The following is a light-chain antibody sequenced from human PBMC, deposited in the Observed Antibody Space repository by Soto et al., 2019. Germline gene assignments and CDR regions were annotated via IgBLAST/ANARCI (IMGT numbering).Light chain of an antibody. J-gene: IGKJ5*01. CDR3: QQLNSYPIT. V-gene: IGKV1-9*01. Sequence: DIQLTQSPSFLSASVGDRVTITCRASQGISNYLAWYQQKPGKAHKLLIYAAYTLQSGVQSKFSGSGSGTEFTLTIRSLQPEDFATYYCQQLNSYPITFGQGTRLEIK. CDR2: AAY. CDR1: QGISNY.